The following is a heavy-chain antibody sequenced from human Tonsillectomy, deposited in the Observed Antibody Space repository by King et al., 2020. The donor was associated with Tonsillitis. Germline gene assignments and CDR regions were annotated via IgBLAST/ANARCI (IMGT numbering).Heavy chain of an antibody. D-gene: IGHD2-8*02. CDR2: ISESGGGT. Sequence: EVQLVESGGGLVQRGGSLRLSCAASGFTFNNYAMTWVRQAPGKGLEWVSSISESGGGTYYADSVRGRFTISRVNSKNTLYLQMRSLRAEDTAVYYCVKLAPLRAVGTGAPIDFWGQGSLVTVSS. CDR3: VKLAPLRAVGTGAPIDF. V-gene: IGHV3-23*04. CDR1: GFTFNNYA. J-gene: IGHJ4*02.